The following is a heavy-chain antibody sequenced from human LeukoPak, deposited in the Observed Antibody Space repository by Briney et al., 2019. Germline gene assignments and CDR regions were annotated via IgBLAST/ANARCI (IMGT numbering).Heavy chain of an antibody. V-gene: IGHV4-39*07. D-gene: IGHD2-15*01. Sequence: SETLSLTCTVSGCSISSSSYYWGWIRQPPGKGLEWIGSIYYSGSTYYNPSLKSRVTISVDTSKNQFSLKLSSVTAADTAVYYCARAPSVVVVAARYFDLWGRGTLVTVSS. CDR3: ARAPSVVVVAARYFDL. CDR1: GCSISSSSYY. J-gene: IGHJ2*01. CDR2: IYYSGST.